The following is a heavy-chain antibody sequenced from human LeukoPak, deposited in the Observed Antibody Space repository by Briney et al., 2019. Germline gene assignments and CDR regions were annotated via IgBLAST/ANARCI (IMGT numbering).Heavy chain of an antibody. CDR3: ASNSAGSSNDY. D-gene: IGHD2-15*01. Sequence: SETLSLTCTVSGGSISSGAYYWGWIRQPPGKGLEWIGYVYYSGSTNYNPSLKSRVTISVDTSKNQFSLKVNSVTAADTAVYYCASNSAGSSNDYWGQGTLVTVSS. CDR2: VYYSGST. J-gene: IGHJ4*02. CDR1: GGSISSGAYY. V-gene: IGHV4-61*05.